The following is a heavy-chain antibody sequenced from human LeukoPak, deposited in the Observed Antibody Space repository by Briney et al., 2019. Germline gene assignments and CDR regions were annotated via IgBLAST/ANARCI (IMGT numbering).Heavy chain of an antibody. J-gene: IGHJ3*02. CDR3: ARWVVTDDAFDI. CDR1: GGSISSYY. D-gene: IGHD4-23*01. V-gene: IGHV4-59*08. CDR2: IYYSGST. Sequence: SETLSLTCTVSGGSISSYYWSWIRQPPGKGLEWIGYIYYSGSTNYNPSLKSRVTISVDTSKNQFSLKLSSVTAADTAVYYCARWVVTDDAFDIWGQGPMVTVSS.